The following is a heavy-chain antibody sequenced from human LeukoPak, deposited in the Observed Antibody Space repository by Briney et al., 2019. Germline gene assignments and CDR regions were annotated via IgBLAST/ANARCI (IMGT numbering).Heavy chain of an antibody. V-gene: IGHV3-30-3*01. CDR2: ISYDGSNK. CDR3: ARGSGFGESLDY. D-gene: IGHD3-10*01. J-gene: IGHJ4*02. CDR1: GFTFSSYA. Sequence: PGGSLRLSCAASGFTFSSYAMHWVRQAPGKGLEWVAVISYDGSNKYYTDSVKGRFTISRDNSKNTLYLQMNSLRAEDTAVYYCARGSGFGESLDYWGQGTLVTVSS.